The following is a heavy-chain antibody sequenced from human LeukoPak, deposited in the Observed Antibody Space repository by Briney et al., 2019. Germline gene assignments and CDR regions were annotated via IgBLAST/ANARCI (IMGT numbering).Heavy chain of an antibody. D-gene: IGHD6-19*01. CDR2: ISSSGSTI. Sequence: GGSLRLSCAASGFTFSDYYMSWIRQAPGKGLEWVSYISSSGSTIYYADSVKGRFTISRDNAKDSLYLQMNSLRAEDTAVYYCARDLYSSGWYSDYWGQGTLVTVSS. CDR1: GFTFSDYY. CDR3: ARDLYSSGWYSDY. J-gene: IGHJ4*02. V-gene: IGHV3-11*01.